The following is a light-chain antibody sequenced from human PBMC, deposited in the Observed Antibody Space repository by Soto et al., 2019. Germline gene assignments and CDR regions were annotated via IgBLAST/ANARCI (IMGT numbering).Light chain of an antibody. CDR2: KDS. J-gene: IGLJ2*01. V-gene: IGLV3-25*03. CDR1: ALPTLY. Sequence: SYELTQPPSLSVSLGQTATITCSGNALPTLYAYWYQQKPGQAPVLVIFKDSERPSGIPERFSGSSSGTTATLTITGVQAEDEADSSCQSADSSNSYGVFGGGTKLTVL. CDR3: QSADSSNSYGV.